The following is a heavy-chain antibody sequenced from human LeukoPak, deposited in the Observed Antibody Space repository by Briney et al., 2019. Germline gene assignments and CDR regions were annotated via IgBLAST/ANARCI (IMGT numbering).Heavy chain of an antibody. Sequence: SETLSLTCTVSGGSISSYYWSWVRQPPGKGLEWVGYIYYSGSTNYNPSLKSRVTISVDTSKNQFSLKLSSVTAADTAVYYCADSGSYGEIGALDIWGQGTMVTVSS. CDR2: IYYSGST. V-gene: IGHV4-59*01. J-gene: IGHJ3*02. CDR3: ADSGSYGEIGALDI. D-gene: IGHD1-26*01. CDR1: GGSISSYY.